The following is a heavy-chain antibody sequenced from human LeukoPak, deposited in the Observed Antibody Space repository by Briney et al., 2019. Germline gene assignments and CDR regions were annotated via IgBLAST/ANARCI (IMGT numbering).Heavy chain of an antibody. J-gene: IGHJ5*02. CDR2: IYYSGST. CDR3: ARVGSSSWFDP. CDR1: GGSISSGGYY. Sequence: TPSQTLSLTCTVSGGSISSGGYYWSWIRQHPGKGLEWIGYIYYSGSTYYNPSLKSRVTISVDTSKNQFSLKLSSVTAVDTAVYYCARVGSSSWFDPWGQGTLVTVSS. D-gene: IGHD6-13*01. V-gene: IGHV4-31*03.